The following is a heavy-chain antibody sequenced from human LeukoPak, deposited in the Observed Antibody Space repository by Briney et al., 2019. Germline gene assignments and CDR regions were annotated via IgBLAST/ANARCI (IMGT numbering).Heavy chain of an antibody. D-gene: IGHD6-13*01. CDR2: ISAYNGDT. Sequence: GASVKVSCKASGYTFNSHGISWVRQAPGQGLEWMGWISAYNGDTNYAQKFQGRVTPTTDRTTSTAYLELRSLRSDDTAVYYCARDQPYSSSTIDYWGQGTLVTVSS. CDR1: GYTFNSHG. J-gene: IGHJ4*02. CDR3: ARDQPYSSSTIDY. V-gene: IGHV1-18*04.